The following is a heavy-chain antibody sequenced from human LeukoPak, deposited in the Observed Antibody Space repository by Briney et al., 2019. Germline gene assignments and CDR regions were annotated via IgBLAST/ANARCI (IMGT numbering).Heavy chain of an antibody. CDR2: INPNSGGT. CDR3: ARGSGYCSSTSCPYYYYMDV. Sequence: GASVNVSCKASGYTFIAYYMHWVRQAPGQGLEWMGWINPNSGGTNYAQKFQGRVTMTRDTSISTAYMELSRLRSDDTAVYYCARGSGYCSSTSCPYYYYMDVWGKGTTVTVSS. D-gene: IGHD2-2*01. CDR1: GYTFIAYY. V-gene: IGHV1-2*02. J-gene: IGHJ6*03.